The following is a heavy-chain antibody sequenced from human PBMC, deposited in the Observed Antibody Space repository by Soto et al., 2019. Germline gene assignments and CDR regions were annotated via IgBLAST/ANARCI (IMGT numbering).Heavy chain of an antibody. J-gene: IGHJ4*02. CDR1: RFTFSSYG. CDR2: ISDDGDST. V-gene: IGHV3-23*01. CDR3: AKRSGYQEAAYLDY. D-gene: IGHD5-12*01. Sequence: PGGSLRLSCAVSRFTFSSYGMNWVRQAPGKGLEWVSSISDDGDSTYYADSVKGRFTISRDNSKNTLYLQMNSLRAEDTAVYYLAKRSGYQEAAYLDYWGQGTLVTVSS.